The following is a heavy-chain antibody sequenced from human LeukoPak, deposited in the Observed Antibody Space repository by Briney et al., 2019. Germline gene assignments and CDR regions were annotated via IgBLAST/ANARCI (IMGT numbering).Heavy chain of an antibody. J-gene: IGHJ4*02. CDR3: ANFVEYCSSTSCYLGGGADY. D-gene: IGHD2-2*01. V-gene: IGHV3-30*02. Sequence: PGGSLRLSCAASGFTFSSYGMHWVRQVPGKGLEWVAFIRYDGSNKYYADSVKGRFTISRDNSKNTLYLQMNSLRAEDTAVYYCANFVEYCSSTSCYLGGGADYWGQGTLVTVSS. CDR2: IRYDGSNK. CDR1: GFTFSSYG.